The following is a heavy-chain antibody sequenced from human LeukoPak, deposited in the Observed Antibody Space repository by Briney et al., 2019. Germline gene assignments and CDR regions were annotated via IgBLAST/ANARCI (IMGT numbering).Heavy chain of an antibody. Sequence: ASVKVSCKASGYTFTGYYMHWARQAPGQGLEWMGWINPNSGGTSYAQKFQGWVTMTRDTSISTAYMELSRLRSDDTAVYYCASSSSSWYYFDYWGQGTLVTVSS. D-gene: IGHD6-13*01. J-gene: IGHJ4*02. CDR1: GYTFTGYY. CDR3: ASSSSSWYYFDY. V-gene: IGHV1-2*04. CDR2: INPNSGGT.